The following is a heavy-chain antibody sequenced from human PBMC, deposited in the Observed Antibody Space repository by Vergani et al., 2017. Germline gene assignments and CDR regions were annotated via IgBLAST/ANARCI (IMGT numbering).Heavy chain of an antibody. CDR1: GGTFSSYT. J-gene: IGHJ6*02. D-gene: IGHD2-2*01. V-gene: IGHV1-69*02. CDR2: IIPILGIA. CDR3: ARQGYWSSTSCDGYYYYYGMDV. Sequence: QVQLVQSGAEVKKPGSSVKVSCKASGGTFSSYTISWVRQAPGQGLEWMGRIIPILGIANYAQKFQGRVTITADKSTSTAYMELSSLRSEDTAVYYCARQGYWSSTSCDGYYYYYGMDVWGQGTTVTVSS.